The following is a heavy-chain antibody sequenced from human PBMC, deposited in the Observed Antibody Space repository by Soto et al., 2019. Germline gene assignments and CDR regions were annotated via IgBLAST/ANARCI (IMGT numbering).Heavy chain of an antibody. D-gene: IGHD2-15*01. CDR2: IIPIFGTA. CDR3: ARDIVVVVAATRYYYGMDV. J-gene: IGHJ6*02. V-gene: IGHV1-69*06. CDR1: GGTFSSYA. Sequence: QVQLVQSGAEVKKPGSSVKVSCKASGGTFSSYAISWVRQAPGQGLEWMGGIIPIFGTANYAQKFQGRVTITADKSTSTAYMELSSLRSEDTAVYYCARDIVVVVAATRYYYGMDVWDQGTTVTVSS.